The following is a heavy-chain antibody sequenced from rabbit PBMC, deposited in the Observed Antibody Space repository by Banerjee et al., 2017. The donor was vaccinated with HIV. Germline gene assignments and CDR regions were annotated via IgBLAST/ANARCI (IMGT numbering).Heavy chain of an antibody. J-gene: IGHJ4*01. CDR3: ARYYHNGDGGDL. D-gene: IGHD2-1*01. CDR1: GFDLSSSYW. Sequence: QSLEESGGDLVKPGASLTLTCTVSGFDLSSSYWICWVRQAPGEGLEWITCIYAGSSGSTLYASWAKGRFTISRTSSTTVTLQMTRLTAADTATYFCARYYHNGDGGDLWGPGTLVTVS. V-gene: IGHV1S40*01. CDR2: IYAGSSGST.